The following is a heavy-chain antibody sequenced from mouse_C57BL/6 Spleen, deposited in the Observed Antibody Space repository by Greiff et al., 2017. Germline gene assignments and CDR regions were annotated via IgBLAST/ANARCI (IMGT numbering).Heavy chain of an antibody. V-gene: IGHV2-5*01. D-gene: IGHD2-1*01. CDR2: LWRGGST. CDR3: AKNDGNYDAMDY. J-gene: IGHJ4*01. Sequence: VQLQQSGPGLVQPSQSLSITCTVSGFSLTSYGVHWVRQSPGKGLEWLGVLWRGGSTDYNAAFMSRLSITKDNSKSQVFFKMNSLQADDTAIYYCAKNDGNYDAMDYWGQGTSVTVSS. CDR1: GFSLTSYG.